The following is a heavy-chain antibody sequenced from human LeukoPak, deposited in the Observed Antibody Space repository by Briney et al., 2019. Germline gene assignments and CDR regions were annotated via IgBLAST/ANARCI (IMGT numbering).Heavy chain of an antibody. D-gene: IGHD3-22*01. CDR1: GFTFDDYG. J-gene: IGHJ3*02. Sequence: GGSLRLSCAASGFTFDDYGMSWVRQAPGKGLEWVSGINWNGGSTGYADSVKGRFTISRDNAKNSLYLQVNSLRAEDTALYYCARYPNYDSSGYIIRDDAFDIWGQGTMVTVSS. V-gene: IGHV3-20*04. CDR2: INWNGGST. CDR3: ARYPNYDSSGYIIRDDAFDI.